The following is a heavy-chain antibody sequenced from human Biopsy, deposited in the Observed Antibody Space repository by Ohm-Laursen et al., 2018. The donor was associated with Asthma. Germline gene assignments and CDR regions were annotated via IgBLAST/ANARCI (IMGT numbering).Heavy chain of an antibody. CDR3: SRDTLGYYFDI. Sequence: SLRLSCTASGTHFGSYNMHWARQAPGKGLEWVAVITFDGSTQHYGDSVKGRFTISRDNSKNMLFLQMNSLRAEDTVVYYCSRDTLGYYFDIWGQGTKVTVSS. CDR2: ITFDGSTQ. CDR1: GTHFGSYN. D-gene: IGHD6-13*01. J-gene: IGHJ4*02. V-gene: IGHV3-30-3*01.